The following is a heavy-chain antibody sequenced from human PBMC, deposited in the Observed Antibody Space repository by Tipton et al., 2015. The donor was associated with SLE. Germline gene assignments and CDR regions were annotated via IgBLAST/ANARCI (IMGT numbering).Heavy chain of an antibody. CDR3: ARSTNWNSAAYYFDL. CDR1: GAPISRHY. CDR2: IFFSGNT. Sequence: LRLSCSVSGAPISRHYWTWIRQPPGKGLEWIGYIFFSGNTKYNPSLNSRITMSIDTSKDQFSLRLTSVTAADTAIYYCARSTNWNSAAYYFDLWGQGTLATVSS. D-gene: IGHD1-1*01. J-gene: IGHJ4*02. V-gene: IGHV4-59*11.